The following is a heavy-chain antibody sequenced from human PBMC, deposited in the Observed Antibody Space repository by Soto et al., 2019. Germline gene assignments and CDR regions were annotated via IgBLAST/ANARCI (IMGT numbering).Heavy chain of an antibody. CDR2: ISSSGSTT. D-gene: IGHD3-3*01. Sequence: GGSLRLSCAASGFTFSDYYMSWIRQAPGKGLEWVSCISSSGSTTYYADSVKGRFTISRDNAKNSLFLQMNSLRGEDTAVYYCARGIFGVINDAFDIWGQGTMVTVSS. CDR1: GFTFSDYY. V-gene: IGHV3-11*01. CDR3: ARGIFGVINDAFDI. J-gene: IGHJ3*02.